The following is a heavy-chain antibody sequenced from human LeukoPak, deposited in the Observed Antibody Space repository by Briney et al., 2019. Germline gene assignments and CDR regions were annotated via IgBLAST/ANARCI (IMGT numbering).Heavy chain of an antibody. J-gene: IGHJ6*03. CDR3: AKSGAAGTRRSYYYYMDV. Sequence: GGSLRLSCAASGFTFSSYGMHWVRQAPGKGLEWVAVISYDGSNKYYADSVKGRFTISRDNSKNTLYLQMNSLRAEDTAVYYCAKSGAAGTRRSYYYYMDVWGKGTTVTVSS. CDR2: ISYDGSNK. D-gene: IGHD3-10*01. CDR1: GFTFSSYG. V-gene: IGHV3-30*18.